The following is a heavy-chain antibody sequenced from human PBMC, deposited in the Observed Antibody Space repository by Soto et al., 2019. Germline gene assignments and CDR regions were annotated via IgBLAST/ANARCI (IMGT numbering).Heavy chain of an antibody. J-gene: IGHJ4*02. D-gene: IGHD3-10*01. CDR3: ARGAGGFDY. Sequence: QGKLVQSGAEVRRPGASVKVSCMASGYTFTSYAVHWVRQAPGQRPEWMGWIYTDNGNTVYSQRFQDRVTITRDTSATTVYMELSGLRSEDTSAYYCARGAGGFDYWGQGTLVTVSS. CDR1: GYTFTSYA. CDR2: IYTDNGNT. V-gene: IGHV1-3*04.